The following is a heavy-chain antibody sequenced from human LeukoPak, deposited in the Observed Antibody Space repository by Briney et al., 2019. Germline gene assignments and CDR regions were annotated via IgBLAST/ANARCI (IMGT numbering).Heavy chain of an antibody. CDR3: AREVVITQSFDY. CDR1: GFTFSSYW. Sequence: GGSLRLSCAASGFTFSSYWMHWVRQAPGKGLEWVSYISSSGSTIYYADSVKGRFTISRDNAKNSLYLQMNSLRAEDTAVYYCAREVVITQSFDYWGQGTLVTVSS. J-gene: IGHJ4*02. V-gene: IGHV3-48*04. CDR2: ISSSGSTI. D-gene: IGHD3-22*01.